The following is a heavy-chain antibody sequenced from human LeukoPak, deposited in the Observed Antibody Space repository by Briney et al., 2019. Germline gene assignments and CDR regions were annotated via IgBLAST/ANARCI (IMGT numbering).Heavy chain of an antibody. CDR2: ISGSGGST. D-gene: IGHD6-19*01. CDR1: GFTFSSYA. V-gene: IGHV3-23*01. Sequence: PGGSLTLSCAASGFTFSSYAMSWVRQAPGKGLEWVSVISGSGGSTYYADSVKGRSTIFRDNSKNTLYLQMNSLRDEDTALYYCAKAGIGVVGYFDYWGQGTLVTVSS. J-gene: IGHJ4*02. CDR3: AKAGIGVVGYFDY.